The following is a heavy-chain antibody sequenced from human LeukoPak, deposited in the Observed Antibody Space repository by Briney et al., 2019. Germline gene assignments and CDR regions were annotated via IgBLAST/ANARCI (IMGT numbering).Heavy chain of an antibody. CDR3: ARVGSGWCYDY. CDR1: GFIFSTYW. Sequence: GGSLRLSCAASGFIFSTYWMYWVRQAPGKGLVWVSRIYSDGSRTTYADSVKGRFTISRDNAKNTLYLQMNSLRAEDTAVYYCARVGSGWCYDYWGQGTLVTVSS. J-gene: IGHJ4*02. CDR2: IYSDGSRT. D-gene: IGHD6-19*01. V-gene: IGHV3-74*01.